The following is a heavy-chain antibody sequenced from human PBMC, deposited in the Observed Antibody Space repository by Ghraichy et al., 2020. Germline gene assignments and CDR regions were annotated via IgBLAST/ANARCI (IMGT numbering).Heavy chain of an antibody. V-gene: IGHV3-73*01. CDR3: TTPRGNCGGDCYHHRARSYYYYGMDV. CDR2: IRSKANSYAT. Sequence: LSLTCAASGFTFSGSAMHWGRQASGKGLEWVGRIRSKANSYATAYAASVKGRFTISRDDSKNTAYLQMNSLKTEDKAVYYCTTPRGNCGGDCYHHRARSYYYYGMDVWGQGTTVTVSS. D-gene: IGHD2-21*02. J-gene: IGHJ6*02. CDR1: GFTFSGSA.